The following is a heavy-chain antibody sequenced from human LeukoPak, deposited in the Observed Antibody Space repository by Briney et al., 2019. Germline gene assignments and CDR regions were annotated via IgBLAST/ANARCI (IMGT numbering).Heavy chain of an antibody. D-gene: IGHD3-3*01. Sequence: ASVTVSCKASGYTFTGYYMHWVRQAPGQGLEWMGWISPNSGGTNYAQKFQGRVTMTRDTSISTAYMELSRLRSDDTAVYYCARAPYDFWSGYYYYYMDVWGKGTTVTVS. CDR3: ARAPYDFWSGYYYYYMDV. J-gene: IGHJ6*03. CDR2: ISPNSGGT. CDR1: GYTFTGYY. V-gene: IGHV1-2*02.